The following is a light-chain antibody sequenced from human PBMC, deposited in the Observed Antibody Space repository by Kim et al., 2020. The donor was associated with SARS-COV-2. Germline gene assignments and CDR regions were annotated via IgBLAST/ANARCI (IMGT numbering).Light chain of an antibody. Sequence: SASVGDRFTITCRASQSISSWLACYQQKPGKAPKLLIYKASSLESGVPSMFSGSVSETEFTLTISSLQPDVFATYYCQQYNSYWTFGQGTKVDIK. J-gene: IGKJ1*01. V-gene: IGKV1-5*03. CDR1: QSISSW. CDR2: KAS. CDR3: QQYNSYWT.